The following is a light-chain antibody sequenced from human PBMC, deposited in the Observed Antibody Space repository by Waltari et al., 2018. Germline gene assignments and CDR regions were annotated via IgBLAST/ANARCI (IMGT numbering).Light chain of an antibody. V-gene: IGLV3-1*01. CDR2: EDK. J-gene: IGLJ2*01. CDR1: KLGDKY. CDR3: QAWDTDIVV. Sequence: SYELTQPPSVSVSPGQTVSITCTGHKLGDKYTAWYQQKPGQAPVLVIYEDKKRPSGIPERVSGSNSGNTATLTISEIQAVDEADYYCQAWDTDIVVFGGGTKLTVL.